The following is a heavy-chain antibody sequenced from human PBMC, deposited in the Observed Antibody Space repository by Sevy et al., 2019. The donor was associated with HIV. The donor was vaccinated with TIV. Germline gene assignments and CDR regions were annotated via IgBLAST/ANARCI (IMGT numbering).Heavy chain of an antibody. CDR1: GYTFTGYY. V-gene: IGHV1-2*06. Sequence: ASVKVSCKASGYTFTGYYMHWVRQAPGQGLEWMGRINPNSGGTNYTQKFQGRVTMTRDTSISTAYMELGRLRSDDTAVYYCARDRWPYSRDLASAFDIWGQGTMVTVSS. J-gene: IGHJ3*02. CDR2: INPNSGGT. D-gene: IGHD6-13*01. CDR3: ARDRWPYSRDLASAFDI.